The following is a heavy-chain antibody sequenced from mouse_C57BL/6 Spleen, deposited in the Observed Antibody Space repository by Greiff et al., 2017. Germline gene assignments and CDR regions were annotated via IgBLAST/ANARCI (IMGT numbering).Heavy chain of an antibody. CDR3: ARGGYYAMDY. V-gene: IGHV1-82*01. Sequence: QVQLQQSGPELVKPGASVKISCKASGYAFSSSWMNWVKQRPGKGLEWIGRIYPGDGDTNYNGKFKGKATLTADKSSSTAYMQLSSLTSEASAVYFCARGGYYAMDYWGQGTSVTVSS. J-gene: IGHJ4*01. CDR2: IYPGDGDT. CDR1: GYAFSSSW.